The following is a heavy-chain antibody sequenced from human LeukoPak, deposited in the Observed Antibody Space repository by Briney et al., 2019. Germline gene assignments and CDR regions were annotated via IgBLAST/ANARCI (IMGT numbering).Heavy chain of an antibody. J-gene: IGHJ5*02. CDR1: GYTFTGYY. CDR3: ARDYYGSRSSAFDP. D-gene: IGHD3-10*01. CDR2: INPNSGGT. V-gene: IGHV1-2*02. Sequence: ASVKVSCKASGYTFTGYYMHWVRQAPGQGLEWMGWINPNSGGTNYAQKFQGRVTMTRDTSISTAYTELSRLRSEDTAVYYCARDYYGSRSSAFDPWGQGTLVTVSS.